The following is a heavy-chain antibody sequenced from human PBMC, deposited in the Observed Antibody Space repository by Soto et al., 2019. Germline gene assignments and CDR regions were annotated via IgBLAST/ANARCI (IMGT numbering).Heavy chain of an antibody. D-gene: IGHD6-13*01. V-gene: IGHV3-33*01. Sequence: QVKLVESGGGVVQPGGSLRLSCAASGFTFRSYGMHWVRQAPGKGLEWVAVIWYDGRNADYGDSVKGRFTISRDNSKTTLYLQMSSLRADDTAVYYCARDVLAAALAHRPVDYWGQGTLVTVSS. CDR3: ARDVLAAALAHRPVDY. CDR1: GFTFRSYG. CDR2: IWYDGRNA. J-gene: IGHJ4*02.